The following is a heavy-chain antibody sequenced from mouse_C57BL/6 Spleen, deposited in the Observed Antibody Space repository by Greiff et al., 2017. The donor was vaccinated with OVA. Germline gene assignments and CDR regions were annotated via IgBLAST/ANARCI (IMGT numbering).Heavy chain of an antibody. J-gene: IGHJ4*01. Sequence: EVKLMESGGGLVQPGGSLKLSCAASGFTFSDYGMAWVRQAPRQGPEWVAFISNLAYSIYYADTVTGRFTISRENAKNTLYLEMSSLRSEDTAMYYCARRGDYGNYVSYAMDYWGQGTSVTVSS. CDR3: ARRGDYGNYVSYAMDY. CDR2: ISNLAYSI. D-gene: IGHD2-1*01. CDR1: GFTFSDYG. V-gene: IGHV5-15*04.